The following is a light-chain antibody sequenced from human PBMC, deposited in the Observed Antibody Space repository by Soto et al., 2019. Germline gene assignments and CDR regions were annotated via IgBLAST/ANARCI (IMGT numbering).Light chain of an antibody. Sequence: DIQMTQSPSSVSASVGDRVTITCRSSEDISTWLAWYQQKPGKAPKLLIYAASSLQSGVPSRFSGSGSGTDFTLTISSLQPDDSATYYCQQYNTYSWTFGPGTKVDIK. CDR2: AAS. CDR1: EDISTW. CDR3: QQYNTYSWT. V-gene: IGKV1D-16*01. J-gene: IGKJ1*01.